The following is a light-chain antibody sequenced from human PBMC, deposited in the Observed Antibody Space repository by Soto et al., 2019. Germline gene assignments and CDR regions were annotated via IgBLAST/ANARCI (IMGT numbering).Light chain of an antibody. V-gene: IGLV2-14*01. Sequence: QSALTQPASVSGSPGQSITISCTGTNTDIGRFNYVSWYQQHPGKAPKLIIFEVTNRPSGVSDRFSASKSDRTASLTISGLQPEDEADYFCSSYTGSSTLAIFGGGTKLTVL. CDR3: SSYTGSSTLAI. CDR2: EVT. CDR1: NTDIGRFNY. J-gene: IGLJ2*01.